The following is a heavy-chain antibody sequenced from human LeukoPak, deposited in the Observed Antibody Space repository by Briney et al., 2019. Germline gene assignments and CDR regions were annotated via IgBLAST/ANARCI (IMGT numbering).Heavy chain of an antibody. V-gene: IGHV3-21*01. J-gene: IGHJ4*02. CDR3: AREHYDFWSGYYTFMVY. Sequence: GGSLRLSCVASRFTFSSYAMSWVRRAPGKGLEWVSSISSSSSYIYYADSVKGRFTISRDNAKNSLYLQMNSLRAEDTAVYYCAREHYDFWSGYYTFMVYWGQGTLVTVSS. CDR1: RFTFSSYA. CDR2: ISSSSSYI. D-gene: IGHD3-3*01.